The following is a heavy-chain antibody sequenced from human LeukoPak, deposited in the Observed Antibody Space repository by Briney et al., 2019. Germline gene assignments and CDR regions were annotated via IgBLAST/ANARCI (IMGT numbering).Heavy chain of an antibody. CDR3: ARVRSSSSLGAFDI. CDR2: INPNSGGT. V-gene: IGHV1-2*02. D-gene: IGHD6-6*01. J-gene: IGHJ3*02. CDR1: GGTFSSYA. Sequence: ASVKVSCKASGGTFSSYAISWVRQAPGQGLEWMGWINPNSGGTNYAQKFQGRVTMTRDTSISTAYMELSRLRSDDTAVYYCARVRSSSSLGAFDIWGQGTMVTVSS.